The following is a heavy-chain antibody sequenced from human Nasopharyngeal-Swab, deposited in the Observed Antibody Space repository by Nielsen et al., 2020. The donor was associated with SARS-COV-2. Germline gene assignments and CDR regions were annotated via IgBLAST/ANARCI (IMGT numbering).Heavy chain of an antibody. CDR3: ASSPLDSSGHYYGLDY. Sequence: GESLKISCAASGFTFSSYAMRWVRQAPGKGLECVAVISYDGSNKYYADSVKGRLTISRDNSKNTLSLQMNSLRAEDTAVYYCASSPLDSSGHYYGLDYWGQGTLVTVSS. V-gene: IGHV3-30-3*01. CDR2: ISYDGSNK. CDR1: GFTFSSYA. J-gene: IGHJ4*02. D-gene: IGHD3-22*01.